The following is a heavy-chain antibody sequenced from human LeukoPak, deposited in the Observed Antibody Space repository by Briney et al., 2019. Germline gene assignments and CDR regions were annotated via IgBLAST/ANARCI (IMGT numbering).Heavy chain of an antibody. CDR3: ARASGRRIAEKGDYYYYMDV. D-gene: IGHD6-13*01. V-gene: IGHV1-69*06. J-gene: IGHJ6*03. Sequence: ASVKVSCKASGGTFSSYAISWVRQAPGQGLEWMGGIIPIFGTANYAQKFQGRVTITADKSTSTAYMELSSLRSEDTAVYHCARASGRRIAEKGDYYYYMDVWGKGTTVTVSS. CDR2: IIPIFGTA. CDR1: GGTFSSYA.